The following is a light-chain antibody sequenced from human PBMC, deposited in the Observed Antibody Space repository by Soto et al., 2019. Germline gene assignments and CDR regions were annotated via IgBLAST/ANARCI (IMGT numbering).Light chain of an antibody. CDR1: SSDVGSHNL. CDR2: EVT. J-gene: IGLJ7*01. CDR3: CSYGGSRAV. V-gene: IGLV2-23*02. Sequence: QSALTQPASVSGSPGQSITISCTGTSSDVGSHNLVSWYQQHPGQAPKLMIYEVTKRPLGVSTRFSASKSVNTASLTISGLQAEDEADYYCCSYGGSRAVFGGGTQLTVL.